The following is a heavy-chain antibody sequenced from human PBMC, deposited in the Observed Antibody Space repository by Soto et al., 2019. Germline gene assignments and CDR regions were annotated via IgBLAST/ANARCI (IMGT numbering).Heavy chain of an antibody. J-gene: IGHJ6*02. D-gene: IGHD1-26*01. V-gene: IGHV1-69*13. CDR2: IIPIFGTA. CDR1: GGTFSSYA. Sequence: SGKVCCKASGGTFSSYAISWVRQAPGQGLEWMGGIIPIFGTANYAQKFQGRVTITADESTSTAYMELSSLRSEDTAVYYCASAGSYYGTSYYYYYYGMDVWGQGTTVTVSS. CDR3: ASAGSYYGTSYYYYYYGMDV.